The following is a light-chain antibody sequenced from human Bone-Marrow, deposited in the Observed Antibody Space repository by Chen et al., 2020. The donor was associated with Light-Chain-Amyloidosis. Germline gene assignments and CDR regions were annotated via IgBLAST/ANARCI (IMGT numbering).Light chain of an antibody. CDR2: DDI. CDR1: NIVSTS. V-gene: IGLV3-21*02. J-gene: IGLJ3*02. CDR3: QVWERSIDGPV. Sequence: SYVLTQPSSVSVAPGQTATIACGGNNIVSTSVHWYQQTPGQAPLLVVYDDIDRAPGLPGLWAGANAGNAATLTISRVAAGEEADYDGQVWERSIDGPVFGGGTKLTVL.